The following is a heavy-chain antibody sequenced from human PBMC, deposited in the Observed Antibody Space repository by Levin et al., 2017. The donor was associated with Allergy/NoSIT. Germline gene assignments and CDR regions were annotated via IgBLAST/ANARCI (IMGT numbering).Heavy chain of an antibody. J-gene: IGHJ5*02. Sequence: GGSLRLSCTASGFTFGDYAMSWFRQAPGKGLEWVAFLRSIRHGGTSEYAASVKGRSITSRDASKSFAYLQMTSLKIEDTAMYYCTRGIAARDWFDPWGQGTQVTVSS. CDR2: LRSIRHGGTS. V-gene: IGHV3-49*03. CDR3: TRGIAARDWFDP. CDR1: GFTFGDYA. D-gene: IGHD6-6*01.